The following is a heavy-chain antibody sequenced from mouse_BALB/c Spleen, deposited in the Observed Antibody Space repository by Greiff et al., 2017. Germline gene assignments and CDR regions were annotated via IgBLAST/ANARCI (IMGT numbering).Heavy chain of an antibody. V-gene: IGHV5-2*01. CDR3: ARQGEYYGGFDV. CDR2: INSDGGST. Sequence: EVKVVESGGGLVQPGESLKLSCESNEYEFPSHDMSWVRKTPEKRLELVAAINSDGGSTYYPDTMERRFIISRDNTKKTLYLQMSSLRSEDTALYYCARQGEYYGGFDVWGAGTTVTVSS. J-gene: IGHJ1*01. D-gene: IGHD1-1*01. CDR1: EYEFPSHD.